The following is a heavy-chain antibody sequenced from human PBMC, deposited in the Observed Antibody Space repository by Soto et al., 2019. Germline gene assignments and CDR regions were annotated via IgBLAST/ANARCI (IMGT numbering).Heavy chain of an antibody. Sequence: QVQLVQSGAEVEKPGASVKVSCKASGYTFTKYYIHWVRQAPGQGLEWMGIINPSNGGTTYAQKFQGRATMTRDTSTSTVYLELSRLRSEDTAVYYCARLPWEPDPDPDGDHWGQGTLVTVSS. V-gene: IGHV1-46*01. D-gene: IGHD1-26*01. J-gene: IGHJ4*02. CDR3: ARLPWEPDPDPDGDH. CDR1: GYTFTKYY. CDR2: INPSNGGT.